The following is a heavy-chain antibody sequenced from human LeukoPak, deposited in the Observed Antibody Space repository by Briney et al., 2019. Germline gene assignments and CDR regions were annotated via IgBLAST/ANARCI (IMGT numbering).Heavy chain of an antibody. CDR3: ATGGVYCSGGSCYDWFDP. V-gene: IGHV3-33*01. CDR2: IWYDGSNK. J-gene: IGHJ5*02. CDR1: GFTFSSYG. D-gene: IGHD2-15*01. Sequence: GGSLRLSCAASGFTFSSYGMHWVRQAPGKVLEWVAVIWYDGSNKYYADSVKGRFTISRDNSKNTLYLQMNSLRAEDTAVYYCATGGVYCSGGSCYDWFDPWGQGTLVTVSS.